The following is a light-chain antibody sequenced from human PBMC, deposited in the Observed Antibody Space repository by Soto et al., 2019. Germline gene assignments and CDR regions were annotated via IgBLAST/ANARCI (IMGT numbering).Light chain of an antibody. CDR3: QQYQSYSET. CDR1: QSVSTR. Sequence: IQMTQSPSTLSASVGDRVTITCRASQSVSTRLAWYQQKPGKAPKLLIYDASSLQTGVPSRFSGSGSGAEFTLTISSLQPDDFATYYCQQYQSYSETFGHGTKVDIK. V-gene: IGKV1-5*01. J-gene: IGKJ3*01. CDR2: DAS.